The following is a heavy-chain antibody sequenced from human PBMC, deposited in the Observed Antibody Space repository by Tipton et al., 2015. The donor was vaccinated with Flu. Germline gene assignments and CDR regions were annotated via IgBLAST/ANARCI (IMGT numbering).Heavy chain of an antibody. J-gene: IGHJ4*02. Sequence: LRLSCTVSGGSISSGGYYWSWIRQHPGKGLEWIGYIYYSGSTYYNPSLKSRVTISVDTSKNQFSLKLSSVTAADTAVYYCAREVRDSSGSHDYWGQGTLVTVSS. D-gene: IGHD3-22*01. CDR3: AREVRDSSGSHDY. CDR2: IYYSGST. V-gene: IGHV4-31*03. CDR1: GGSISSGGYY.